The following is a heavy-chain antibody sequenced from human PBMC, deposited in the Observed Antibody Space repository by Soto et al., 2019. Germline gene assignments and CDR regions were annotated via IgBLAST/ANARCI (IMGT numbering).Heavy chain of an antibody. CDR1: GGTFSSYT. D-gene: IGHD3-10*01. Sequence: QVQLVQSGAEVKKPGSSVKVSCKASGGTFSSYTISWVRQTPGQGLEWMGRIIPILGIANYAQKFQGRVTITADKSTSTAYMELSSLRSEDTAVYYCASDPYYYGSGTRWGQGTLVTVSS. J-gene: IGHJ4*02. V-gene: IGHV1-69*02. CDR3: ASDPYYYGSGTR. CDR2: IIPILGIA.